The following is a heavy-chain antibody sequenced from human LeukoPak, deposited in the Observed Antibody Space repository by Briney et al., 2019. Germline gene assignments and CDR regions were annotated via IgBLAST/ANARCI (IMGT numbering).Heavy chain of an antibody. CDR2: IKQDGSGK. D-gene: IGHD3-22*01. CDR1: GFTFSSYG. V-gene: IGHV3-7*01. CDR3: ARPLLYYYDSRWDYYYGMDV. Sequence: AGGSLRLSCAASGFTFSSYGMHWVRQAPGKGLEWVANIKQDGSGKYYVDSVKGRFTISRDNAKNSLYLQMNSLRAEDTAVYYCARPLLYYYDSRWDYYYGMDVWGQGTTVTVSS. J-gene: IGHJ6*02.